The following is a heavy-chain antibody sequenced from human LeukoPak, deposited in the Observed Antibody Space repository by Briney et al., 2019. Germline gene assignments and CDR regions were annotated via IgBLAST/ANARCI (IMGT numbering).Heavy chain of an antibody. Sequence: PSETLSLTCAVYGGSFSGYYWSWIRQPPGKGLEWIGEINHSGSTNYNPSLKSRVTISVDTSKNQFSLKLSSVTAADTAVYYCARVGSSSWLSYCDYWGQGTLVTVSS. D-gene: IGHD6-13*01. J-gene: IGHJ4*02. CDR1: GGSFSGYY. CDR3: ARVGSSSWLSYCDY. CDR2: INHSGST. V-gene: IGHV4-34*01.